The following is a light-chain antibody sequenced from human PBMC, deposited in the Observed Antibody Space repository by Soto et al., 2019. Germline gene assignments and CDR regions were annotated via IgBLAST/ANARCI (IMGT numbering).Light chain of an antibody. J-gene: IGLJ3*02. CDR3: SSYAGTNNMGV. CDR2: EVT. CDR1: SSDVGSYDY. Sequence: QSVLTQPPSASGSPGQSVSISCTGTSSDVGSYDYVAWYQQPPGKAPKLLIYEVTKRPSGVPDRFSGSKSGNTASLTVSGLLAEDEADYYCSSYAGTNNMGVFGGGTQLTVL. V-gene: IGLV2-8*01.